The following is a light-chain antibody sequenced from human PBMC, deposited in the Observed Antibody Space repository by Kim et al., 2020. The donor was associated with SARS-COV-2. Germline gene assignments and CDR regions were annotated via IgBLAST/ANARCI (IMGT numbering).Light chain of an antibody. Sequence: SYELTQPPSVSVAPGKTARITCGGNNIGSKSVHWYQQKPGQAPVLVIYYDNDRPSGIPERFSGSKSGNTATLTVSRVEAGDEAAYYCQVWDSSTDHWIFGGGTRVTVL. J-gene: IGLJ2*01. CDR3: QVWDSSTDHWI. CDR1: NIGSKS. V-gene: IGLV3-21*01. CDR2: YDN.